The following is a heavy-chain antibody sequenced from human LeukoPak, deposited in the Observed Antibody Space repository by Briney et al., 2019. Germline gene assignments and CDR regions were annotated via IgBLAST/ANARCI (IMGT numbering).Heavy chain of an antibody. J-gene: IGHJ3*02. CDR2: IYYSGST. D-gene: IGHD2-21*01. CDR1: GGSISSYY. Sequence: SETLSLTCTVSGGSISSYYWSWIRQPPGKGLEWIGYIYYSGSTNYNPSLKSRVTISVDTSKNQFSLKLSSVTAADTAVYYCARDLHYGGFDIWGQGTMVTVSS. CDR3: ARDLHYGGFDI. V-gene: IGHV4-59*01.